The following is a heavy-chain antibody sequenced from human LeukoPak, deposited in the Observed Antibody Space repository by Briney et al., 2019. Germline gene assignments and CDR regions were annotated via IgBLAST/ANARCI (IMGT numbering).Heavy chain of an antibody. CDR3: AKGRPAAGQYYFDY. CDR1: SGSISSSGYY. D-gene: IGHD6-13*01. V-gene: IGHV4-31*03. Sequence: PSETLSLTCTVSSGSISSSGYYWSWIRQLSGKGLEWIGSTSYSGTTYYNPSLKSRVTISLDTSKNQFSLKLSSVTAADTAVYYCAKGRPAAGQYYFDYWGQGTLVTVSS. CDR2: TSYSGTT. J-gene: IGHJ4*02.